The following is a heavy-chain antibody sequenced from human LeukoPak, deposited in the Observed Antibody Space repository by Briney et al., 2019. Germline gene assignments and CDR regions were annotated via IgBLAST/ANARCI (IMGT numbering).Heavy chain of an antibody. CDR3: ATNFLRWYGGAFDI. V-gene: IGHV1-24*01. Sequence: GASVTVSCKVSGYTLTELPMHWVRQAPGKGLEWMGGFDPEDGETLYAQKFQGRVTMTEDTSTDSAYMELSSLRSEDTAVYFCATNFLRWYGGAFDIWGQGTMVTVSS. CDR2: FDPEDGET. CDR1: GYTLTELP. J-gene: IGHJ3*02. D-gene: IGHD4-23*01.